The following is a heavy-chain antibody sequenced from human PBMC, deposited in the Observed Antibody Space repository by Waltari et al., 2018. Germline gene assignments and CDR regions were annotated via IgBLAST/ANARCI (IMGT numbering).Heavy chain of an antibody. Sequence: QLQLQESGPGLVKPSETLSLTCTVSGGSISSSSYYWGWIRQPPGKGLEWIGSIYYSGSTSSNPSLKSRGTISVDTSKNQFSLKLSSVTAADTAVYYCARQPDLWSALKGGFDYWGQGTLVTVSS. CDR1: GGSISSSSYY. CDR3: ARQPDLWSALKGGFDY. D-gene: IGHD3-3*01. J-gene: IGHJ4*02. V-gene: IGHV4-39*01. CDR2: IYYSGST.